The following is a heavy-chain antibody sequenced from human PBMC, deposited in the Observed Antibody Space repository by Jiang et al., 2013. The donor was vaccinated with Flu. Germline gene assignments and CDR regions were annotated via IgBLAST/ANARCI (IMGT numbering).Heavy chain of an antibody. J-gene: IGHJ1*01. CDR3: ARDVGYCSGGSCYSVYFQH. V-gene: IGHV3-7*03. D-gene: IGHD2-15*01. CDR2: IKQDGSEK. Sequence: ANIKQDGSEKYYVDSVKGRFTISRDNAKNSLYLQMNSLRAEDTAVYYCARDVGYCSGGSCYSVYFQHWGQGTLVTVSS.